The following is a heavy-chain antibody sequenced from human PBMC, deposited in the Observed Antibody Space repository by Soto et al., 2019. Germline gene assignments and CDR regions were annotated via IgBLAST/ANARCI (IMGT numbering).Heavy chain of an antibody. Sequence: SVKVSCKASGGTFSSYTISWVRQAPGQGLEWMGRIIPILGIANYAQKFQGRVTITADKSTSTAYMELSSLRSEDTAVYYCASSTNGYCSGGSCYNYYYYYYMDVWGKGTTVTVS. D-gene: IGHD2-15*01. CDR3: ASSTNGYCSGGSCYNYYYYYYMDV. CDR2: IIPILGIA. J-gene: IGHJ6*03. CDR1: GGTFSSYT. V-gene: IGHV1-69*02.